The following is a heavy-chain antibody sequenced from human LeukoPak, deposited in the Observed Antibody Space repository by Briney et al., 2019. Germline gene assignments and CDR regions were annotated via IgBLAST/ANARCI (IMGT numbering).Heavy chain of an antibody. CDR2: ISSSGSTI. Sequence: GGSLRLSCAASGFTFSSYEMNWVRQAPGKGLEWVSYISSSGSTIYCADSVKGRFTISRDNAKNSLYLQMNSLRAEDTAVYYCARVLCSGGSCSIDYWGQGTLVTVSS. CDR1: GFTFSSYE. D-gene: IGHD2-15*01. CDR3: ARVLCSGGSCSIDY. J-gene: IGHJ4*02. V-gene: IGHV3-48*03.